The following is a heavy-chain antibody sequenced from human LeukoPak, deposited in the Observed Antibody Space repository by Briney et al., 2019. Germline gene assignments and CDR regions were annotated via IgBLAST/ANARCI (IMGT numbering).Heavy chain of an antibody. CDR2: VHLSGAT. CDR1: GGSITTTNW. J-gene: IGHJ4*02. V-gene: IGHV4-4*02. D-gene: IGHD1-26*01. Sequence: SETLSLTCAVSGGSITTTNWWSWVRQPPGKGLEWIGEVHLSGATNYNLSLESRVSMSIDKSKNHLSLEVTSVTAADTAIYYCTRESGAFSPFGFWGPGTLVTVSS. CDR3: TRESGAFSPFGF.